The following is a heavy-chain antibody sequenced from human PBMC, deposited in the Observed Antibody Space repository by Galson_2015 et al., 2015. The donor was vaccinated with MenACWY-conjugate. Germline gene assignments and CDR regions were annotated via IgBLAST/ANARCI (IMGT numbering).Heavy chain of an antibody. V-gene: IGHV3-30*04. CDR1: GFTFNDYA. Sequence: SLRLSCAGSGFTFNDYALHWVRQAPGRGLEWVAVISYDGSNKEYADSVKGRFTISRDNGENTLYLQMNRLRIEDTAVYYCARQLQVSLYDMLSSCFYGMDDWGQGATVTVAS. J-gene: IGHJ6*02. CDR3: ARQLQVSLYDMLSSCFYGMDD. CDR2: ISYDGSNK. D-gene: IGHD5/OR15-5a*01.